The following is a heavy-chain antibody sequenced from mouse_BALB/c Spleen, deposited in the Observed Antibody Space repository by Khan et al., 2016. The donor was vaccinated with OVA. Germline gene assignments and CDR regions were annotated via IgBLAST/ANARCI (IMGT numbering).Heavy chain of an antibody. CDR3: VRYIHHGDYGAMDY. CDR1: GYTFTSYW. CDR2: IITYSGRT. D-gene: IGHD2-13*01. V-gene: IGHV1-9*01. J-gene: IGHJ4*01. Sequence: QVQLKESGPELMKPGESVKISCKATGYTFTSYWIEWVKQRPGNGLEWIGGIITYSGRTKYNEKFKGRATFTADTSSNTAYMQISNLTTEDSATFYCVRYIHHGDYGAMDYWGQGTSVTVSS.